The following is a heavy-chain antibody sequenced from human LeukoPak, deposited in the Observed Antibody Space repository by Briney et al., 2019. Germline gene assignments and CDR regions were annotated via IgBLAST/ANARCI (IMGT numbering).Heavy chain of an antibody. Sequence: GGSLRLSCAASGFTVSSNYMSWVRQAPGKGLEWVSVIYSDDRTYYADSVKGRFTISRDNSKNTLYLQMSSLRAEDTAVYYCARNKWGDYTGSDYWGQGTLVTVSS. J-gene: IGHJ4*02. D-gene: IGHD4-17*01. CDR2: IYSDDRT. CDR1: GFTVSSNY. V-gene: IGHV3-53*01. CDR3: ARNKWGDYTGSDY.